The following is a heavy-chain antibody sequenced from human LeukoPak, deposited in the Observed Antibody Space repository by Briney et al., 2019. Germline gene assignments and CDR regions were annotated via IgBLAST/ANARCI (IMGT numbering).Heavy chain of an antibody. CDR1: GFTFSSYG. J-gene: IGHJ6*02. CDR2: IRTSSTTT. V-gene: IGHV3-48*01. Sequence: GGSLRLSCEASGFTFSSYGMNWVRQAPGKGLEWVSYIRTSSTTTYYADSVKGRFTISRDNANNSLYLQMSSLRPEDTAVYYCARDRGYSSSWYWGDGMDVWGQGTTVTVSS. CDR3: ARDRGYSSSWYWGDGMDV. D-gene: IGHD6-13*01.